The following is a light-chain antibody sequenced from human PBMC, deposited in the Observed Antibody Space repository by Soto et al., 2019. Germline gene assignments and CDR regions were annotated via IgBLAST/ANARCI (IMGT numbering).Light chain of an antibody. CDR3: QHYDSLPIT. CDR1: QSCSSY. CDR2: DAS. V-gene: IGKV3-20*01. J-gene: IGKJ5*01. Sequence: EIGLTQSPGTLSLSTGVRATLSGSACQSCSSYLDWYQQKPGQAPRRLIYDASNSATGIPDRFSGSGSGTDFTLTISRLEPEDFSVFYCQHYDSLPITFGQGTRLEI.